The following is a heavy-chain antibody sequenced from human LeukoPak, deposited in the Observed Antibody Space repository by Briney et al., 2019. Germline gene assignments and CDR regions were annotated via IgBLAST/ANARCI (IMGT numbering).Heavy chain of an antibody. V-gene: IGHV3-30*02. J-gene: IGHJ4*02. CDR1: GFTFSSYG. CDR3: ARSGNGYNFPFDF. CDR2: IRYDGSNK. D-gene: IGHD5-24*01. Sequence: GGSLRLSCAASGFTFSSYGMHWVRQAPGKGLEWVAFIRYDGSNKYYADSVKGRFTISRDNSKNTLYLQMSSLRSEDTAVYYCARSGNGYNFPFDFWGQGTLVTVSS.